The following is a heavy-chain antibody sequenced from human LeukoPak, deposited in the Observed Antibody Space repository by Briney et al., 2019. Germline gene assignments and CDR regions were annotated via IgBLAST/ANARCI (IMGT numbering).Heavy chain of an antibody. J-gene: IGHJ4*02. CDR1: GGSISNSGFY. Sequence: SETLCLTCTVSGGSISNSGFYWGWIRQPPGKGLEWIGYIYYSGSTYYNPSLKSRVTISVDTSKNQFSLKLSSVTAADTAVYYCAREQGNILVDTAFDCWGQGTLVTVSS. CDR3: AREQGNILVDTAFDC. D-gene: IGHD5-18*01. CDR2: IYYSGST. V-gene: IGHV4-31*03.